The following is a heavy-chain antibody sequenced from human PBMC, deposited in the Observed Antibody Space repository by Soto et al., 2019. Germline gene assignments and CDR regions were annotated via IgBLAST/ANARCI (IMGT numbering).Heavy chain of an antibody. CDR3: ARTVSGYYFDH. J-gene: IGHJ4*02. Sequence: SETLSLTCTVSGGSISRYFWSRIRQPPGKGLEWIGYISDSGSTNYHPSLRSRVTISVDTSKNQFSLKLRSVTAADTAVYYCARTVSGYYFDHWGQGSLVTVSS. CDR2: ISDSGST. D-gene: IGHD3-22*01. V-gene: IGHV4-59*01. CDR1: GGSISRYF.